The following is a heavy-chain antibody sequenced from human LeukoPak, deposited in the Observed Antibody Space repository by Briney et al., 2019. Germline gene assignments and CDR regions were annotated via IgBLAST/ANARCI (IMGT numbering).Heavy chain of an antibody. CDR2: ISYDGSNK. Sequence: PGRSLRLSCAASGFTFSSYAMHWVRQAPGKGLEWVAVISYDGSNKYYADSVKGRFTICRDNAKNSLYLQMNSLRAEDTAVYYCAKVGGFYDILTGYHNDYWGQGTLVTVSS. CDR1: GFTFSSYA. CDR3: AKVGGFYDILTGYHNDY. D-gene: IGHD3-9*01. V-gene: IGHV3-30*04. J-gene: IGHJ4*02.